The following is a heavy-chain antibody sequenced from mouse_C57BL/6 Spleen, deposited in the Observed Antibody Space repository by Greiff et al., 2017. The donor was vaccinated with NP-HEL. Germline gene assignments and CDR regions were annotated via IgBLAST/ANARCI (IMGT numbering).Heavy chain of an antibody. D-gene: IGHD2-4*01. Sequence: QVQLQQSGAELVKPGASVKISCKASGYTFTDFYINWVKQRPGQGLEWIGKIGPGSGSTYYNEKFKGKATLTADKSSSTAYMQLSSLTSEDSAVYFCARSVYYDYANYAMDYWGQGTSVTVSS. CDR1: GYTFTDFY. CDR2: IGPGSGST. V-gene: IGHV1-77*01. CDR3: ARSVYYDYANYAMDY. J-gene: IGHJ4*01.